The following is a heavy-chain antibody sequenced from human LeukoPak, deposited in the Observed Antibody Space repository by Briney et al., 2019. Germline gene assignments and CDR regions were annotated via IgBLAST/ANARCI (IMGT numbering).Heavy chain of an antibody. J-gene: IGHJ3*02. CDR2: IRYDGSNK. V-gene: IGHV3-30*02. D-gene: IGHD3-3*01. CDR1: GFTFSSYG. CDR3: AKDLERITIFGVANDAFDI. Sequence: GGSLRLSCAASGFTFSSYGMHWVRQAPGKGLEWVAFIRYDGSNKYYPDSVKGRFTISRDNSKNTLYLQMNSLRAEDTAVYYCAKDLERITIFGVANDAFDIWGQGTMVTVSS.